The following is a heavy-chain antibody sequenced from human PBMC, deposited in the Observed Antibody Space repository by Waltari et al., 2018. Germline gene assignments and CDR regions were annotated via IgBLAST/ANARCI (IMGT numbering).Heavy chain of an antibody. J-gene: IGHJ4*02. CDR3: ARGGLDSSWYWRN. D-gene: IGHD6-13*01. CDR2: IKHDGSEK. V-gene: IGHV3-7*04. Sequence: EVQLVESGGGLVQPGGSLRLSCAASGFTFSRHWMTWVRQAPGKGLEWVANIKHDGSEKYYVDSVNGRFTISRDNAKSSLYLQMESLRGDDTAVYYCARGGLDSSWYWRNWGQGTLVTVSS. CDR1: GFTFSRHW.